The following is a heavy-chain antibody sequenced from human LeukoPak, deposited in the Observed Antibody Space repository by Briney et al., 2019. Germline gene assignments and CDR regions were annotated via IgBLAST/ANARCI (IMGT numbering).Heavy chain of an antibody. Sequence: GGSLRLSCAASGFTFSSYGMHWVRQAPGKGLEWVAFIRYDGSNKYYADSVKGRFTISRDNSKNTLYLQMNSLRGEDTAVYYCAVIVVVKGFAFDIWGQGTMVTVSS. CDR2: IRYDGSNK. CDR1: GFTFSSYG. CDR3: AVIVVVKGFAFDI. V-gene: IGHV3-30*02. D-gene: IGHD3-22*01. J-gene: IGHJ3*02.